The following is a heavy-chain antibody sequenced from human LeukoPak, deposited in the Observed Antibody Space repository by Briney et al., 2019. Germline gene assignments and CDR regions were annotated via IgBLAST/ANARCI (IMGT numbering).Heavy chain of an antibody. V-gene: IGHV3-9*01. CDR3: AKGLWFGELLS. J-gene: IGHJ5*02. CDR1: GFAFDDYA. D-gene: IGHD3-10*01. Sequence: SLRLSCAASGFAFDDYAMHWVQQAPGKGLEWVSGISWNSGSIGYADSVKGRFTISRDNAKNSLYLQMNSLRAEDTALYYCAKGLWFGELLSWGQGTLVTVSS. CDR2: ISWNSGSI.